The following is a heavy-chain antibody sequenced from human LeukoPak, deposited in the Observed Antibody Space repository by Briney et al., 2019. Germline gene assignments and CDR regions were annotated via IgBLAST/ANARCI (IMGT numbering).Heavy chain of an antibody. J-gene: IGHJ4*02. Sequence: PGGSLRLSCAASGFTFTTYWMSWVRQLPGKGLEWVANINLDGSEKYYVDSVRGRFTISRDNAKNSLYLQMSSLRAEDTAVYYCARGITSGPRRYDVRNFDYWGQGTPVTVSS. CDR2: INLDGSEK. D-gene: IGHD5-12*01. CDR3: ARGITSGPRRYDVRNFDY. CDR1: GFTFTTYW. V-gene: IGHV3-7*01.